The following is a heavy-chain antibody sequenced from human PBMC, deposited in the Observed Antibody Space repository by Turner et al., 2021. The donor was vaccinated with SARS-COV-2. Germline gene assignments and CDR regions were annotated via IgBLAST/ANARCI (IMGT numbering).Heavy chain of an antibody. V-gene: IGHV3-21*01. D-gene: IGHD3-22*01. CDR3: ARWDNYYDSSGYYPDAFDI. CDR1: GFTFSSYS. Sequence: EVQLVESGGGLVKPGGSLRLSCAASGFTFSSYSMNWVRQPPGKGLEWVSCISSSSSYIYYADSVKGRFTISRDNAKNSLYLQMNSLRAEDTAVYYCARWDNYYDSSGYYPDAFDIWGQGTMVTVSS. J-gene: IGHJ3*02. CDR2: ISSSSSYI.